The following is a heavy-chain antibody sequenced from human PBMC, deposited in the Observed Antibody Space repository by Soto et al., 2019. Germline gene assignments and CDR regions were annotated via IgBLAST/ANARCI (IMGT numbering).Heavy chain of an antibody. CDR2: IYYSGST. CDR1: GDSVSSSSYY. V-gene: IGHV4-61*03. Sequence: SETLSLTCTVSGDSVSSSSYYWSWIRQPPGKGLEWMGYIYYSGSTNYNPSLKSRVTISVDTSKNHFSLKLSSVTAADTAVYYCAREIVGTSSFNYWGQGTLVTVSS. J-gene: IGHJ4*02. CDR3: AREIVGTSSFNY. D-gene: IGHD1-26*01.